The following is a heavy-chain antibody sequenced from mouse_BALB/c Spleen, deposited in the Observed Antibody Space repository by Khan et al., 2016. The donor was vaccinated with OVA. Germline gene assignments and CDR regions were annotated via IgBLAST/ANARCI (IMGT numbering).Heavy chain of an antibody. CDR2: ITSGGSF. D-gene: IGHD6-1*01. CDR1: GYSITSGYY. V-gene: IGHV3-6*02. Sequence: EVQLQESGPGLVKPSQSLSLTCSVTGYSITSGYYWNWIRQFPGNKLEWMGYITSGGSFNYNPSLKNRISITRDTSNNQFFLKLNSVTPEDTATYYCARASLWFEYWGQGTLVTVSA. CDR3: ARASLWFEY. J-gene: IGHJ3*01.